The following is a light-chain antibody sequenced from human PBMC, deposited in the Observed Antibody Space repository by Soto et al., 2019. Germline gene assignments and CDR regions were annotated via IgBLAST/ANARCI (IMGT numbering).Light chain of an antibody. Sequence: EIVLTQSPGTLSLSPGERATLSCRASQSVSNNYLAWYQQKPGQAPRLLIYGASSGATGIPDRFSGGGSGTDFTLTISRRDPEDCAVYYCQQYGSSPLTFGGGTKVEI. CDR1: QSVSNNY. V-gene: IGKV3-20*01. J-gene: IGKJ4*01. CDR3: QQYGSSPLT. CDR2: GAS.